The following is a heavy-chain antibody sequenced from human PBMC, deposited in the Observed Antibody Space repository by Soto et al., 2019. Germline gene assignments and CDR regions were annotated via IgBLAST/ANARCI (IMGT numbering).Heavy chain of an antibody. J-gene: IGHJ5*02. D-gene: IGHD6-13*01. CDR1: GYTFTSYG. Sequence: GASVKVSCKASGYTFTSYGINWVRQGPGQRLEWMGWINAANGDTKYSPKFQGRVTITRDTSASTAYMELSSLRSEDTAVYYCVRRHVSATGIDWFDPWGQGTLVTVSS. CDR2: INAANGDT. CDR3: VRRHVSATGIDWFDP. V-gene: IGHV1-3*01.